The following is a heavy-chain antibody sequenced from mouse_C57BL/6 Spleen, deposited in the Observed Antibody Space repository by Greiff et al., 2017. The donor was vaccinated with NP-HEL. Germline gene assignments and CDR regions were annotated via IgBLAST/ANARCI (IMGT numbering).Heavy chain of an antibody. CDR2: IDPSDSYT. CDR1: GYTFTSYW. CDR3: ARSMDY. J-gene: IGHJ4*01. V-gene: IGHV1-50*01. Sequence: QVHVKQPGAELVKPGASVKLSCKASGYTFTSYWMQWVKQRPGQGLEWIGEIDPSDSYTNYNQKFKGKATLTVDTSSSTAYMQLSSLTSEDSAVYYCARSMDYWGQGTSVTVSS.